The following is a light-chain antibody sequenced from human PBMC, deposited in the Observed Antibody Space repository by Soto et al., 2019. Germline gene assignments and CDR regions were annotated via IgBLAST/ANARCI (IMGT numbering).Light chain of an antibody. CDR1: RSLLKANGYTY. J-gene: IGKJ1*01. CDR3: MQALESRT. Sequence: DLVMTQSPLSLTVTPGEPASISCRSSRSLLKANGYTYFHWFLQKPGQSPQLLIYLGYNRAPGVPDRFSGSGSGTDFTLKISRVEAEDVGVYYCMQALESRTCGQGTKVEIK. V-gene: IGKV2-28*01. CDR2: LGY.